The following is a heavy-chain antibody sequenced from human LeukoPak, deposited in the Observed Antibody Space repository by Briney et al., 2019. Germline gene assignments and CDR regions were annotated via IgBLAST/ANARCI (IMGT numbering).Heavy chain of an antibody. V-gene: IGHV3-11*01. CDR2: ISYSGSTI. CDR3: ARGVATVTNWFDP. J-gene: IGHJ5*02. D-gene: IGHD4-17*01. CDR1: GFTFSDYY. Sequence: GGSLRLSCAASGFTFSDYYMSWIRQAPGKGLEWVSYISYSGSTIYYADSVKGRFTISRDDAKNSLYMQMNSLRAEDTAVYYCARGVATVTNWFDPWGQGTLVTVSS.